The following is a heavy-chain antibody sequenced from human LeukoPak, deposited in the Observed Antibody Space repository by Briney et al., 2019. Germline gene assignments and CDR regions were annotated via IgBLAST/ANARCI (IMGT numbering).Heavy chain of an antibody. CDR1: GGSITSGGYF. CDR2: ISYSGST. CDR3: ARDGSNWSNDYYHGVDV. V-gene: IGHV4-31*03. Sequence: PSETLSLTCTVSGGSITSGGYFWSWIRQHPGKGLECIGHISYSGSTYYTPSLKSRVTISADTSKNQYSLKLSSVTAADTAVYYCARDGSNWSNDYYHGVDVWGQGTTVTVSS. D-gene: IGHD4-11*01. J-gene: IGHJ6*02.